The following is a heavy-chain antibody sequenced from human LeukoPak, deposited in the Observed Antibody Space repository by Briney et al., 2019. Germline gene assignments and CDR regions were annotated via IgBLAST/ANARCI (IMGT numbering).Heavy chain of an antibody. CDR2: IYTSGST. CDR1: GGSISSYY. Sequence: SETLSLTCTVSGGSISSYYWSWIRQPAGKGLEWIGRIYTSGSTNYNPSLKSRVTMSVDTSKNQFSLKLSSVTAADTAVYYCARDRMVRGLGGEFYFDYWGQGTLVTVSS. V-gene: IGHV4-4*07. CDR3: ARDRMVRGLGGEFYFDY. D-gene: IGHD3-10*01. J-gene: IGHJ4*02.